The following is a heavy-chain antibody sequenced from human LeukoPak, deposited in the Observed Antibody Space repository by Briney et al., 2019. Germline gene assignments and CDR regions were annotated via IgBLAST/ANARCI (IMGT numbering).Heavy chain of an antibody. Sequence: GGSLRLSCAASGFTFSSYGMHWVRQAPGKGLEWLAFIKYDGSNKYNADSVKGRFTISRDNSKNTLYLQMNSLRVEDTAVYYCAKAYTTGLEPWGQGTLVTVSS. CDR1: GFTFSSYG. D-gene: IGHD4-17*01. J-gene: IGHJ5*02. CDR2: IKYDGSNK. V-gene: IGHV3-30*02. CDR3: AKAYTTGLEP.